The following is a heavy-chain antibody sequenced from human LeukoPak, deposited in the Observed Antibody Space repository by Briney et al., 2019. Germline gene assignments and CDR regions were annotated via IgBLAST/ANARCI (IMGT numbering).Heavy chain of an antibody. Sequence: SETLSLTCTVSGGSISSFYWSWIRQPPGKGLEWIAYIYYSGSTNYNPSLKSRVTISVDTSKNQFFLKLSSVTAADTAVYYCARREYRGSYIDYWGQGTLVTVSS. CDR2: IYYSGST. V-gene: IGHV4-59*08. J-gene: IGHJ4*02. CDR1: GGSISSFY. D-gene: IGHD1-26*01. CDR3: ARREYRGSYIDY.